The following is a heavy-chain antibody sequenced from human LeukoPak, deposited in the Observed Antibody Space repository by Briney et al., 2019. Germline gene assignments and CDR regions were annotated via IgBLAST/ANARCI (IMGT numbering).Heavy chain of an antibody. Sequence: GGSLRLSCAASGFTFSSYAMTWVRQAPGKGLEWVSGISGSSSSSYYADSVKGRFTISRDYSNNTVYLQLNSLRAEDTAVYYCVKEGEVVITHRFDSWGQGTLVTVSS. CDR3: VKEGEVVITHRFDS. V-gene: IGHV3-23*01. CDR1: GFTFSSYA. J-gene: IGHJ4*02. D-gene: IGHD3-22*01. CDR2: ISGSSSSS.